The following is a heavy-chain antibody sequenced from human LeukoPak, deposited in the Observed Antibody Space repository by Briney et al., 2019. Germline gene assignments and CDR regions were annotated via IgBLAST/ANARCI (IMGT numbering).Heavy chain of an antibody. D-gene: IGHD6-13*01. V-gene: IGHV3-72*01. CDR1: GFTFSDHY. Sequence: GGSLRLSCAASGFTFSDHYMDWVRQAPGKGLEWVGRSRNKARSYTTSYAASVKGRFTISRDNSKNTLYLQMNSLRVEDTAVYYCARGDRGTAAGNNWFNPWGQGTLVTVSS. J-gene: IGHJ5*02. CDR3: ARGDRGTAAGNNWFNP. CDR2: SRNKARSYTT.